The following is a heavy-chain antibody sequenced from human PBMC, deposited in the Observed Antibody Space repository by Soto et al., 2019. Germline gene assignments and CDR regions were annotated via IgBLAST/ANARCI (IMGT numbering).Heavy chain of an antibody. Sequence: ASVKVSCKASGYTFTHYYIHWVRQAPGQGLEWMGIINPNGGITTYAQKFRAGFSMTRDTSTSTVYLELSSLRSEDSAVYYCATSVNSAMAFDYWGQGXLVTVSS. CDR3: ATSVNSAMAFDY. V-gene: IGHV1-46*01. D-gene: IGHD5-18*01. J-gene: IGHJ4*02. CDR2: INPNGGIT. CDR1: GYTFTHYY.